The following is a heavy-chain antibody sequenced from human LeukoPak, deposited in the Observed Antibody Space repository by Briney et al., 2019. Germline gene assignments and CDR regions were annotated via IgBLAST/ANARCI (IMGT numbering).Heavy chain of an antibody. CDR1: GGSFSGYY. V-gene: IGHV4-34*01. D-gene: IGHD3-10*01. J-gene: IGHJ4*02. Sequence: RPSETLSLTCAVYGGSFSGYYWSWIRQPPGKGLEWIGEINHSGSTNYNPSLKSRVTISVDTSKNQFSLKLNSVTAADTAVYYCAIPYYYGSGSWLYWGQGTLVTVSS. CDR2: INHSGST. CDR3: AIPYYYGSGSWLY.